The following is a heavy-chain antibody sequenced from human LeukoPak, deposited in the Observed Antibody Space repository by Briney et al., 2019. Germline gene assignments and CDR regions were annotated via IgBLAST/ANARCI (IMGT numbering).Heavy chain of an antibody. J-gene: IGHJ4*02. CDR3: SRHVGDSRYYFDY. V-gene: IGHV4-39*01. Sequence: SETLSLTCTVSGGYISTSSYWWGWIRQPPGKGLEWIGSIHYDENTLYNPSLKSRVTISVDTSTNQFSLKLTSVTAADTAVYYCSRHVGDSRYYFDYWGQGTLVTVSS. CDR2: IHYDENT. CDR1: GGYISTSSYW. D-gene: IGHD2-21*02.